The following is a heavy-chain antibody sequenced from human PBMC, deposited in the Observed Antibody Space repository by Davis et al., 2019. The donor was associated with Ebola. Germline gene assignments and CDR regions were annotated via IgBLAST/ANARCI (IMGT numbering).Heavy chain of an antibody. J-gene: IGHJ6*02. Sequence: PSETLSLTCTVSGGSISSGTYYWSWIRQPAGKGLEWIGHIYTSGSTNYNPSLKSRVTISVDTSKNQFSLKLSSMTATDTAVYYCARDRPDYYYFYYGMDVWGQGTTVTVSS. V-gene: IGHV4-61*09. D-gene: IGHD6-6*01. CDR1: GGSISSGTYY. CDR3: ARDRPDYYYFYYGMDV. CDR2: IYTSGST.